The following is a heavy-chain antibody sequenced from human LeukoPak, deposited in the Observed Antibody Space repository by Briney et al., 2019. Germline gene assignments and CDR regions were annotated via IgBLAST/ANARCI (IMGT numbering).Heavy chain of an antibody. V-gene: IGHV4-59*01. Sequence: SETLSLTCTVSGGSISSYYWSWIRQPPGKGLEWIGYIYYSGSTNYNPFLKSRVTISVDTSKNQFSLKLSSVTAADTAVYYCARGLKESITMVRGLPNYGMDVWGQGTTVTVSS. CDR2: IYYSGST. D-gene: IGHD3-10*01. CDR3: ARGLKESITMVRGLPNYGMDV. CDR1: GGSISSYY. J-gene: IGHJ6*02.